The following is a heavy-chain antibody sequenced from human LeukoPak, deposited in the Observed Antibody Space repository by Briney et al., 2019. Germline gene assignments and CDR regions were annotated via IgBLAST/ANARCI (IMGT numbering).Heavy chain of an antibody. CDR3: ANSAGYCSSTSCFDYYFDY. CDR2: ISGSGDST. Sequence: GGSLRLSCAASGFTFSSYAMSWVRQAPGKGLEWVSSISGSGDSTYYADSVKGRFTISGDNSKNTLYLQMNSLRAENTAVYYCANSAGYCSSTSCFDYYFDYWGQGTLVTVSS. CDR1: GFTFSSYA. V-gene: IGHV3-23*01. D-gene: IGHD2-2*01. J-gene: IGHJ4*02.